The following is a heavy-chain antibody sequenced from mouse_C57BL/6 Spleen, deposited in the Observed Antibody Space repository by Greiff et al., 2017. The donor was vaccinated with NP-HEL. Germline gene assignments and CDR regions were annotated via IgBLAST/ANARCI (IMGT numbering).Heavy chain of an antibody. CDR1: GYTFTDYN. V-gene: IGHV1-18*01. CDR2: INPNNGGT. Sequence: EVQLQQSGPELVKPGASVKIPCKASGYTFTDYNMDWVKQSHGKSLEWIGDINPNNGGTIYNQKFKGKATLTVDKSSSTAYMELRSLTSEDTAVYYCARRRPGWYFDVWGTGTTVTVSS. J-gene: IGHJ1*03. CDR3: ARRRPGWYFDV.